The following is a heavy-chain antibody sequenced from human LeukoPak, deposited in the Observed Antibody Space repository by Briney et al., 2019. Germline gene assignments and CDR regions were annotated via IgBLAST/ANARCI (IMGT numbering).Heavy chain of an antibody. CDR1: GLTFSRYN. CDR2: IGTSSNNI. CDR3: ASGTVGNYALDY. V-gene: IGHV3-21*01. Sequence: GGSLTLSCAASGLTFSRYNMNWVRQAPGKGLEWVSSIGTSSNNIYYTDSVKGRFTISRDNAKNSLYLQVDSLRVEDTAVYFCASGTVGNYALDYWGQGTLVTVSS. D-gene: IGHD1-7*01. J-gene: IGHJ4*02.